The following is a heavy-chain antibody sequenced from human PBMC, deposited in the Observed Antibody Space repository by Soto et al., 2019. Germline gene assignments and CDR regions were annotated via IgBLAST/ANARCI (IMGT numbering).Heavy chain of an antibody. Sequence: EVQLLESGGGVVQPGGSLRLSCVASGFNFKKFAMAWVRQALGVGLDWVSGISCCGGSTSYADSVKARCSIAIDASKNTLSRQINSLTAEDMALNYCPKADGEPWLVPHLYIWAQGPLATVS. CDR1: GFNFKKFA. CDR3: PKADGEPWLVPHLYI. V-gene: IGHV3-23*01. CDR2: ISCCGGST. J-gene: IGHJ4*02. D-gene: IGHD6-19*01.